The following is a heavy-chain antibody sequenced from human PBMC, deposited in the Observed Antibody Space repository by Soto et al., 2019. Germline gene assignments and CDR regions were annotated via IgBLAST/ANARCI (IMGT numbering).Heavy chain of an antibody. CDR1: GFTFSAYW. J-gene: IGHJ4*02. Sequence: GGSLRLSCSVSGFTFSAYWMHWVRQVSGKGLTWVSRISDDGSTATYADSDKGRFVISRDNAKNSLYLEMNTLRADDSGLYYCARGPRVSSTGTGAHWGRGTLVTVSS. CDR3: ARGPRVSSTGTGAH. D-gene: IGHD1-1*01. CDR2: ISDDGSTA. V-gene: IGHV3-74*01.